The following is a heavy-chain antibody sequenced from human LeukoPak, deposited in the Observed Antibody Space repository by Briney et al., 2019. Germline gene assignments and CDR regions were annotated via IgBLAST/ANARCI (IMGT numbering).Heavy chain of an antibody. CDR2: IYYSGST. J-gene: IGHJ4*02. CDR1: GGSVSSGSYY. CDR3: AKGGKWDVTPFDY. Sequence: SETLSLTCTVSGGSVSSGSYYWSWIRQPPGKGLEWIGYIYYSGSTNYNPSLKSRVTISVDTSKNQFSLKLSSVTAADTAVYYCAKGGKWDVTPFDYWGQGTLVTVSS. D-gene: IGHD1-26*01. V-gene: IGHV4-61*01.